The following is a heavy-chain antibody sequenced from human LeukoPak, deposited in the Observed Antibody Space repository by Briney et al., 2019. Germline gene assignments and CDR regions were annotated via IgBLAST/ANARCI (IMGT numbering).Heavy chain of an antibody. V-gene: IGHV3-21*01. CDR2: ISSSSSFI. CDR3: ARDQYGSGDGYYYYYGMDV. J-gene: IGHJ6*02. D-gene: IGHD3-10*01. CDR1: GFTFSSYS. Sequence: NPGGSLRLSCAASGFTFSSYSMNWVRQAPGKGLEWVSSISSSSSFIYYADSVKGRFTISRDNAKSSLYLQMNSLRAEDTAVYYCARDQYGSGDGYYYYYGMDVWGQGTTVTVSS.